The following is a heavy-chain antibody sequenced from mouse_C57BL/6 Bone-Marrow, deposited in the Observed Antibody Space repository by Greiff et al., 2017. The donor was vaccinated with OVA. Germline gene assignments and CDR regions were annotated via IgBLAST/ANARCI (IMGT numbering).Heavy chain of an antibody. J-gene: IGHJ1*03. CDR1: GYTFTSYW. V-gene: IGHV1-72*01. CDR2: IDPNSGGT. D-gene: IGHD2-1*01. CDR3: ARGYGNYHWYFDV. Sequence: QQSCQASGYTFTSYWMHWVKQRPGRGLEWIGRIDPNSGGTKYNEKFKSKATLTVDKPSSTAYMQLSSLTSEDSAVYYCARGYGNYHWYFDVWGTGTTVTVSS.